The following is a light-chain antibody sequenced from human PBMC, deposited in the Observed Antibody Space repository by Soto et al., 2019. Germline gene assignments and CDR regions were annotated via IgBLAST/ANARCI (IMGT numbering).Light chain of an antibody. CDR3: QSADSSSSWI. CDR1: ALPKQY. J-gene: IGLJ2*01. CDR2: KDT. V-gene: IGLV3-25*03. Sequence: SYELTQPPSVSVSPGQTARITCSGDALPKQYAYWYRQKPGQAPVLVIFKDTERASGIPDRFSGSNSGTTATLTISGVQAEDEADYHCQSADSSSSWIFGGGTKLTVL.